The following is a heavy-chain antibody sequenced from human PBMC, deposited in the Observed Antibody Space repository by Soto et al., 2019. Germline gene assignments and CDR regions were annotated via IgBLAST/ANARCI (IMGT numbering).Heavy chain of an antibody. V-gene: IGHV1-2*04. CDR1: GYSFTDSH. D-gene: IGHD2-8*01. Sequence: ALVRGYCKASGYSFTDSHIHWPRKDHGQGLEWLGRINPKRGGTSTAQKFQGWVTMTTDTSISTASMELTRLTSDDTAIYHCARGDSTYSSTGVCSFFSSAGKDGWGHGTTVTFSS. J-gene: IGHJ6*02. CDR2: INPKRGGT. CDR3: ARGDSTYSSTGVCSFFSSAGKDG.